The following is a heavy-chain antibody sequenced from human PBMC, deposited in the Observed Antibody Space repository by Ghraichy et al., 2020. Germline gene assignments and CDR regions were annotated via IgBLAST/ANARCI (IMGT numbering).Heavy chain of an antibody. CDR3: ARIIHGYPTD. J-gene: IGHJ4*02. D-gene: IGHD5-18*01. CDR2: VFYTGST. CDR1: GGSISDYY. Sequence: SETLSLTCTVSGGSISDYYWTWIRQPPGKGLEWIGYVFYTGSTDYNPSLKSRVTMSVDTSKSQFSLKLSSVTAADTAVYYCARIIHGYPTDWSQGTLVTV. V-gene: IGHV4-59*01.